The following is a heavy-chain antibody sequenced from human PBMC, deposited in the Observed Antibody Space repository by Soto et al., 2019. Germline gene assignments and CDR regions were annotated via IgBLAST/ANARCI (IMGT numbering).Heavy chain of an antibody. V-gene: IGHV3-48*02. J-gene: IGHJ4*02. CDR2: ISGRGGTI. CDR1: GFTFSTDI. CDR3: VRVKGILLAEPYFDS. D-gene: IGHD2-15*01. Sequence: PGGSLRLSCAASGFTFSTDIMAWVRQPPGKGLEWISYISGRGGTINYADSVKGRFTISRDNAKSSVFLQMNGLRNEDTAVYYCVRVKGILLAEPYFDSWGRGALVTVSS.